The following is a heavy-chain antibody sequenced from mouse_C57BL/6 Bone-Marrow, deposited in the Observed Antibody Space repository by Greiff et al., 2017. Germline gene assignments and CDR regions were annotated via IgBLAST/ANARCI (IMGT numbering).Heavy chain of an antibody. CDR2: IDPEDGDT. D-gene: IGHD1-1*01. V-gene: IGHV14-1*01. CDR1: GFNIKDYY. Sequence: EVQLQQSGAELVRPGASVKLSCTASGFNIKDYYMHWVKQRPEQGLEWIGRIDPEDGDTEYAPKFPGKATMTADTSSNTAYLPLSSLTSEDTAVYYCTTLHLLLLAWFAYWGQGTLVTVSA. J-gene: IGHJ3*01. CDR3: TTLHLLLLAWFAY.